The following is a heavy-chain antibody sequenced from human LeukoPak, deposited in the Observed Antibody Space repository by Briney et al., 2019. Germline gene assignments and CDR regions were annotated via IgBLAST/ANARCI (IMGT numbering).Heavy chain of an antibody. V-gene: IGHV4-59*01. J-gene: IGHJ4*02. CDR2: IYYSGST. Sequence: SETLSLTCTVSGGSISSYYWSWIRQPPGKGLEWIGYIYYSGSTNYNPSLKSRVTISVDTSKNQFSLKLSSVTAADTAVYYCARDQDYGVFDYWGQGTLVTVSS. D-gene: IGHD4-17*01. CDR1: GGSISSYY. CDR3: ARDQDYGVFDY.